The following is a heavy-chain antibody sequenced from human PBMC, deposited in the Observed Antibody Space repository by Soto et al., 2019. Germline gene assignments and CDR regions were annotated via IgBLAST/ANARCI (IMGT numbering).Heavy chain of an antibody. V-gene: IGHV3-13*01. J-gene: IGHJ4*02. CDR1: GFTFSTYD. Sequence: EVQLVESGGGLVQPGGSLRLSCAASGFTFSTYDMHWVRQATGKGLEWVSTIGTTGDIYYPVSVKGRFTISRENAKNSLYLQMNSLRAGDTAVYYCARGLYSFDYWGQGTLVTVSS. CDR2: IGTTGDI. CDR3: ARGLYSFDY.